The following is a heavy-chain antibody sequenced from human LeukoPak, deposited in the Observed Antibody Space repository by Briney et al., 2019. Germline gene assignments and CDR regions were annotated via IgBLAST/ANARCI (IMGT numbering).Heavy chain of an antibody. D-gene: IGHD2-2*01. CDR2: INPNSGGT. CDR3: ARDIVVVPAAMHLDY. CDR1: GYTFTGYY. Sequence: GASVKVSCKASGYTFTGYYMHWVRQAPGQGLEWMGWINPNSGGTNYAQKFQGRVTMTRDTSISTAYMELSMLRPDDTAVYYCARDIVVVPAAMHLDYWGQGTLVTVSS. J-gene: IGHJ4*02. V-gene: IGHV1-2*02.